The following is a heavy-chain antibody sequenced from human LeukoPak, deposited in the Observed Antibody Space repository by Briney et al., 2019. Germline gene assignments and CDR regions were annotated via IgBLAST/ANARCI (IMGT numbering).Heavy chain of an antibody. V-gene: IGHV1-46*01. CDR1: GYTFTSHY. D-gene: IGHD3-22*01. Sequence: VASVKVPCKASGYTFTSHYMHWVRQAPGEGLDWMGIIHPSGGSTTYAQKFQGRVTMTTDTSTSTVYMELSSLRSEDTALYYCARITMTTSGWYFDLWGRGTLVTVSS. J-gene: IGHJ2*01. CDR2: IHPSGGST. CDR3: ARITMTTSGWYFDL.